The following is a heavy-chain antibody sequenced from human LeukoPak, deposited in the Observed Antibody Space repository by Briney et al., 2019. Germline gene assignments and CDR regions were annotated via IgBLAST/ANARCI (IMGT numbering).Heavy chain of an antibody. D-gene: IGHD5-24*01. Sequence: PSDTLSLTCTVSGDSISSYYWSWIRQPTGKGLECIGHIYYSGGTDYNPSLKSRVTISVDTSKNQFSLKLRSVTAADTAVYYCARHVTISGPYDASDIWGQGTMVTVSP. CDR2: IYYSGGT. CDR1: GDSISSYY. J-gene: IGHJ3*02. CDR3: ARHVTISGPYDASDI. V-gene: IGHV4-59*08.